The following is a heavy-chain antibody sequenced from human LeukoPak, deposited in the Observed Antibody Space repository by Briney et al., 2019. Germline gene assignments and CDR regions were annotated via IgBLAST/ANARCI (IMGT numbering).Heavy chain of an antibody. CDR3: AREGDYSNVQDV. Sequence: GGSLRLSCAASAFTFSSYWMHWVRQAPGKGLVWVSRINTDGSSTSYADSVKGRFTISRGNAKNTLYLQMNSLRAEDTAVYYCAREGDYSNVQDVWGKGTTVTVSS. CDR2: INTDGSST. V-gene: IGHV3-74*01. D-gene: IGHD4-11*01. J-gene: IGHJ6*04. CDR1: AFTFSSYW.